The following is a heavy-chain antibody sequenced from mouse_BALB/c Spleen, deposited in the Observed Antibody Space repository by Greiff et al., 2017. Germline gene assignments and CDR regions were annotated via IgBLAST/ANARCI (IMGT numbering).Heavy chain of an antibody. D-gene: IGHD1-1*01. CDR2: IYPYNGGT. Sequence: EVQRVESGPELVKPGASVKISCKASGYTFTDYNMHWVKQSHGKSLEWIGYIYPYNGGTGYNQKFKSKATLTVDNSSSTAYMELRSLTSEDSAVYYCARHYGRRLDYWGQGTTLTVSS. V-gene: IGHV1S29*02. J-gene: IGHJ2*01. CDR1: GYTFTDYN. CDR3: ARHYGRRLDY.